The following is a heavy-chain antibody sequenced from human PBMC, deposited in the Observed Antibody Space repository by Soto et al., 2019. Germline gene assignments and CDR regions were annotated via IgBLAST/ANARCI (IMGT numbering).Heavy chain of an antibody. V-gene: IGHV4-4*07. CDR1: GGSVSNYY. CDR2: IYTGGST. D-gene: IGHD2-15*01. CDR3: ARANVGPPGGGSWTMPFDF. J-gene: IGHJ4*02. Sequence: QVQLQESGPGLVKPSETLSLTCSVSGGSVSNYYWSWFRQPAGKGLEWIGRIYTGGSTNYNSSLKSRVTLSVDTSKNQFSLRLTSVTAADTAVYYCARANVGPPGGGSWTMPFDFWGQGTLVTVSS.